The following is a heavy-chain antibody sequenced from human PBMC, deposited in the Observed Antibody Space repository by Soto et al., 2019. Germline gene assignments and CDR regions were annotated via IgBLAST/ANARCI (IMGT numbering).Heavy chain of an antibody. J-gene: IGHJ6*03. V-gene: IGHV3-30*18. D-gene: IGHD3-3*01. Sequence: QVQLVESGGGVVQPGRSLRLSCAASGFTFSSYGMHWVRQAPGKGLEWVAVISYDGSNKYYADSVKGRFTISRDNSKNTLYLQMNSLRAEDTAVYYCAKKIYSFGESIYYYYYYMDVWGKGTTVTVSS. CDR3: AKKIYSFGESIYYYYYYMDV. CDR2: ISYDGSNK. CDR1: GFTFSSYG.